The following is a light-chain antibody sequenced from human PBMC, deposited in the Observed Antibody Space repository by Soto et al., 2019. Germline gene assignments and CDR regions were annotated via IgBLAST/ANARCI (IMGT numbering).Light chain of an antibody. CDR1: QSISSW. Sequence: DIQMTQSPSTLSASVGDRVTITCRASQSISSWLAWYQQKPGKAPKLLIYKASSFESGVPSRFSGSGSGTEFTLTISSLQTDDFATYYCQQYNSYSRTFGKGTKVEIK. V-gene: IGKV1-5*03. CDR3: QQYNSYSRT. CDR2: KAS. J-gene: IGKJ1*01.